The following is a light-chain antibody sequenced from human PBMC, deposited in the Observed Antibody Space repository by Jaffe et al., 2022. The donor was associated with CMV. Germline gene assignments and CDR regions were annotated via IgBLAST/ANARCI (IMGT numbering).Light chain of an antibody. Sequence: EIVLTQSPATMSLSPGERATLSCRASQSINSYLAWYQQKPGQAPRLLIYDASNRATGIPARFSGGGSGTDFTLTISSLEPEDFAVYYCQQRKSWPITFGQGTRLDIK. CDR2: DAS. J-gene: IGKJ5*01. V-gene: IGKV3-11*01. CDR1: QSINSY. CDR3: QQRKSWPIT.